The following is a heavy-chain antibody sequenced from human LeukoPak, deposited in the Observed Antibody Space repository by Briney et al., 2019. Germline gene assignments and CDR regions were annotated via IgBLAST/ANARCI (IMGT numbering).Heavy chain of an antibody. CDR2: TYYRSKWYN. Sequence: SHTLSLTCAISGDSVSRDTAAWNWVRQSPSRGLEWLGRTYYRSKWYNDYAVSVKSRITINPDTSKNQFSLQLNSVTPEDTAGYCCARDRGGSSWYYFDNWGQGSLVTVSS. V-gene: IGHV6-1*01. D-gene: IGHD6-13*01. CDR1: GDSVSRDTAA. J-gene: IGHJ4*02. CDR3: ARDRGGSSWYYFDN.